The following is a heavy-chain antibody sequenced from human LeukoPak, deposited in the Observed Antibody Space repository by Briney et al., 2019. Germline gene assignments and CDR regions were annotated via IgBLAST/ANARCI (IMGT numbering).Heavy chain of an antibody. V-gene: IGHV4-61*02. J-gene: IGHJ4*02. CDR2: IYTSGST. CDR1: GGSISSGSYY. D-gene: IGHD3-16*01. CDR3: AKVRWGSDNALDS. Sequence: SETLSLTCTVSGGSISSGSYYWSWIRQPAGKGLEWIGRIYTSGSTNYNPSLKSRVTISVDTSKNQFSLKLSSVTAADTAVFYCAKVRWGSDNALDSWGQGTLVTGSS.